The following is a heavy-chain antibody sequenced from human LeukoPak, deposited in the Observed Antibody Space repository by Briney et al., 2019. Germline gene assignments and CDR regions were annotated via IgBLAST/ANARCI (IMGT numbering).Heavy chain of an antibody. CDR2: IRYDGSNK. Sequence: GGSLRLSCAASGFTFSSYGMHWVRQAPGKGLEWVAFIRYDGSNKYYADSVKGRFTISRDNSKNTLYLQMNSLRAEDTAVYYCAKDVSAPGYYYYYMDVWGKGTTVTVSS. CDR1: GFTFSSYG. V-gene: IGHV3-30*02. J-gene: IGHJ6*03. D-gene: IGHD2/OR15-2a*01. CDR3: AKDVSAPGYYYYYMDV.